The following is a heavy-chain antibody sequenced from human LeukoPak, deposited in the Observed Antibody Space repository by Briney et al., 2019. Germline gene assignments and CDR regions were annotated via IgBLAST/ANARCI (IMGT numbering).Heavy chain of an antibody. V-gene: IGHV4-59*01. J-gene: IGHJ6*02. D-gene: IGHD3-9*01. CDR1: GGSISSYY. CDR3: ARAWYYDILTGYHWGGMDV. CDR2: IYYSGSI. Sequence: PSETLSLTCTVSGGSISSYYWSWIRQPPGKGLEWIRYIYYSGSINYNPSLKSRVTISVDTSKNQFSLKLSSVTAADTAVYYCARAWYYDILTGYHWGGMDVWGQGTTVTVSS.